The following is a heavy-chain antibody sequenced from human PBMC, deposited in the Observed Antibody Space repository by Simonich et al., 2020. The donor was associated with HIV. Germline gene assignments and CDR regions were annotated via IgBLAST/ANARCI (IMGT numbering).Heavy chain of an antibody. CDR2: INHSGST. CDR3: ATQSMIVVAGDDDAFDI. J-gene: IGHJ3*02. CDR1: FGSFSSYY. V-gene: IGHV4-34*01. Sequence: QVQLQQWGAGQLKASETLSLTCAVYFGSFSSYYWSWIRQPPGKGLEWIGEINHSGSTTYNPSLKSRATISVDTSKNQFSLKLNSVTAADTAVYYCATQSMIVVAGDDDAFDIWGQGTMVTVSS. D-gene: IGHD3-22*01.